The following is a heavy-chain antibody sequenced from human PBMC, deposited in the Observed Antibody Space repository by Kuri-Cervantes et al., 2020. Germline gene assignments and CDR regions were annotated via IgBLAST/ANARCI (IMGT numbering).Heavy chain of an antibody. CDR2: IYYSGST. V-gene: IGHV4-39*01. CDR3: ARAIVVVVAAARRQYYFDY. D-gene: IGHD2-15*01. Sequence: SETLSLTCTVSGGSISSSSYYWGWIRQPPVKGLEWIGSIYYSGSTYYNPSLKSRVTISVDTSKNQFSLKLSSVTAADTAVYYCARAIVVVVAAARRQYYFDYWGQGTLVTVSS. J-gene: IGHJ4*02. CDR1: GGSISSSSYY.